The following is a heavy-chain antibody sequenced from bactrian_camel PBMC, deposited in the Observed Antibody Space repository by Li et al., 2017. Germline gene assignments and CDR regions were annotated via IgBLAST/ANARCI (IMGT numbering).Heavy chain of an antibody. CDR2: IDSDGVT. V-gene: IGHV3S26*01. CDR3: AADSPTARADVRTLYAMY. CDR1: GYTSSSFC. D-gene: IGHD3*01. Sequence: HVQLVESGGGSVQAGGSLRLFCTASGYTSSSFCMGWFRQAPGKEREGVAVIDSDGVTSYADSVKGRFTISKANAKDTLYLQTNNLKPEDTAVYYCAADSPTARADVRTLYAMYLGQGTQVTVS. J-gene: IGHJ4*01.